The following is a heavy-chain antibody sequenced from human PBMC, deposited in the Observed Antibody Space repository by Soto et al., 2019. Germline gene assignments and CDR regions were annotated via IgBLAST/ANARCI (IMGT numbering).Heavy chain of an antibody. CDR1: GYTFTGYY. J-gene: IGHJ5*02. CDR2: INPNSGGT. CDR3: AREGGGDIVVVPAAMREYNWFDP. Sequence: ASVKVSCTASGYTFTGYYMHWVRQAPGQGLEWMGWINPNSGGTNYAQKFQGWVTMTRDTSISTAYMELSRLRSDDTAVYYCAREGGGDIVVVPAAMREYNWFDPWGQGTLVTVSS. D-gene: IGHD2-2*01. V-gene: IGHV1-2*04.